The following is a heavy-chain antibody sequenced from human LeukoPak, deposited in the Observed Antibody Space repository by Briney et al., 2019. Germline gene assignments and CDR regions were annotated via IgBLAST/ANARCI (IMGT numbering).Heavy chain of an antibody. CDR2: IYTSGST. Sequence: PSETLSLTCTVSGGSISSYCWSWIRQPAGKGLEWIGRIYTSGSTNYNPSLKSRVTMSVDTSKNQFSLKLGSVTAADTAVYYCARDPLAVAGISPNWFDPWGQGTLVTVSS. J-gene: IGHJ5*02. CDR3: ARDPLAVAGISPNWFDP. CDR1: GGSISSYC. V-gene: IGHV4-4*07. D-gene: IGHD6-19*01.